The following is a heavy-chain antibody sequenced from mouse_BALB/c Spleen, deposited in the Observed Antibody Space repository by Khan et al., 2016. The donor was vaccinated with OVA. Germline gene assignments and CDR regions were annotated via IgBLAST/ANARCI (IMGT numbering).Heavy chain of an antibody. D-gene: IGHD1-1*01. J-gene: IGHJ4*01. V-gene: IGHV3-2*02. CDR3: ARGNYYVYAMDY. Sequence: EVQLQESGPGLVKPSQSLSLTCTVTGYSITSNYAWNWIRQFPGNKLEWMGYISYSGSTNYNPSLKSRISITRDTSKNQFFLQLNSVTTEDTFRYYCARGNYYVYAMDYWGQGTSITVSS. CDR1: GYSITSNYA. CDR2: ISYSGST.